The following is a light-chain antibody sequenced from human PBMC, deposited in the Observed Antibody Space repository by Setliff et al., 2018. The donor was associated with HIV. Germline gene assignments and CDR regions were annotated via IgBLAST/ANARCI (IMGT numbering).Light chain of an antibody. V-gene: IGLV2-8*01. J-gene: IGLJ1*01. CDR2: DVT. Sequence: QSVLTQLPSASGSPGQSVTITCTGTSNDVGGYNYVSWYQQHPGKAPKLLIYDVTKRPSGVPDRFFASKSGNTASLTVSGLQAEDEADYYCSSYTGSDNYVFGTGTKVTVL. CDR1: SNDVGGYNY. CDR3: SSYTGSDNYV.